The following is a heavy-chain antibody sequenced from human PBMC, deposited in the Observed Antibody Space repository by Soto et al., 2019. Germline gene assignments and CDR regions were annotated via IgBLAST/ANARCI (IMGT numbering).Heavy chain of an antibody. J-gene: IGHJ4*02. CDR3: ARGATTVKN. CDR2: INHSGST. V-gene: IGHV4-34*01. D-gene: IGHD4-17*01. CDR1: GGSFSGYY. Sequence: PSETLSLTCAVYGGSFSGYYWSWIRQPPGKGLEWIGEINHSGSTNYNPSLKSRVTISVDTSKNQFSLKLSSVTAADTAVYYCARGATTVKNWGQGTLVTVSS.